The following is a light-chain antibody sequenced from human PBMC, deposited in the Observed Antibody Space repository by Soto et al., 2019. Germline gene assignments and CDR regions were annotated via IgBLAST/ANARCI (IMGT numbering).Light chain of an antibody. J-gene: IGKJ4*01. CDR3: QQRRDWPRT. V-gene: IGKV3-11*01. CDR2: DAS. CDR1: QDLDNY. Sequence: EIVLTQSPATLSLSPGERVTLSCRASQDLDNYLVWYQHKPGQAPRLLMYDASKRATGIPVRFSGSGSATDFTLTISSLQPEDSALYYWQQRRDWPRTFGGGTKVEIK.